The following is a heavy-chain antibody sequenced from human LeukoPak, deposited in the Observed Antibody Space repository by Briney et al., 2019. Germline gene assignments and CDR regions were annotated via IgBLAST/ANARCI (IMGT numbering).Heavy chain of an antibody. V-gene: IGHV4-34*01. D-gene: IGHD1-26*01. CDR2: INHSGST. CDR3: AKSVGGLYSGSSGHFDY. Sequence: SDPLSLTCAVYVESFSGYYWSWIRHPPGKGRECLGEINHSGSTNYNPSLKSRVTISVDTSKNQFSLKLSSVTAADTAVYYCAKSVGGLYSGSSGHFDYWGQGTLVTVSS. J-gene: IGHJ4*02. CDR1: VESFSGYY.